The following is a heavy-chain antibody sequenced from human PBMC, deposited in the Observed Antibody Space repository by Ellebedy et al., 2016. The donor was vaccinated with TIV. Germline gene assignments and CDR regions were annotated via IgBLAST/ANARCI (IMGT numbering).Heavy chain of an antibody. CDR1: GGTFSSYA. CDR3: ARGDGGGIPPNWFNP. J-gene: IGHJ5*02. CDR2: IIPIFGTA. V-gene: IGHV1-69*13. Sequence: SVKVSXXASGGTFSSYAISWVRQAPGQGLEWMGGIIPIFGTANYAQKFQGRVTITADESTSTAYMELSSLRSEDTAVYYCARGDGGGIPPNWFNPWGQGTLVTVSS.